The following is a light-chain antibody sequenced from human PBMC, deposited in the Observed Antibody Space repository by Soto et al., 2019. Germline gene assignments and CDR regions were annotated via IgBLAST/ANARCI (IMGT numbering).Light chain of an antibody. CDR3: QQYNSWT. CDR1: QTISSW. Sequence: DIQMTQSPSTLSGSVGDRVTITCRASQTISSWLAWYQQKPGKAPKLLIYKASSLESGVPSRFSGSGSGTEFTLTINSLQPDDFATYYCQQYNSWTFGQGTKVDIK. V-gene: IGKV1-5*03. J-gene: IGKJ1*01. CDR2: KAS.